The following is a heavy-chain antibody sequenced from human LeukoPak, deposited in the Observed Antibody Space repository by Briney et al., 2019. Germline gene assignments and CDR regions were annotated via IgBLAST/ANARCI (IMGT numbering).Heavy chain of an antibody. CDR2: INHSEST. CDR3: ARERGIMTTVTTNY. D-gene: IGHD4-11*01. V-gene: IGHV4-34*01. J-gene: IGHJ4*02. Sequence: SETLSLTCAVYGESFSGYYWSWIRQPPGKGLEWIGEINHSESTNYNPSLKSRVTISVDTSKNQFSLKLSSVTAADTAVYYCARERGIMTTVTTNYWGQGTLVTVSS. CDR1: GESFSGYY.